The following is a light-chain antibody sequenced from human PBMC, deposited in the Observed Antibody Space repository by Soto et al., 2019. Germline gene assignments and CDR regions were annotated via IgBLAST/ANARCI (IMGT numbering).Light chain of an antibody. CDR1: QGIGSY. CDR3: QQLHSWGVT. J-gene: IGKJ4*01. CDR2: GAS. V-gene: IGKV1-9*01. Sequence: DIQLTQSPYFLSASVGDRVTITCRASQGIGSYLAWYQQKPGKAPKLLISGASTLQSGVPSRFSGGGSGTEFTLTISSLQPEDFATYSCQQLHSWGVTFGGGTKVEIK.